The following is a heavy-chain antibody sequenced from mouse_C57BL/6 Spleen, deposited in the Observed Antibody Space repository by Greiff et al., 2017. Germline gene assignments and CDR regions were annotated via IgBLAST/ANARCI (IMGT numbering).Heavy chain of an antibody. J-gene: IGHJ2*01. V-gene: IGHV3-6*01. CDR3: ARERTGGYFDY. Sequence: DVQLQESGPGLVKPSQSLSLTCSVTGYSITSGYYWNWIRQFPGNKLEWMGYISYDGSNNYNPSLKNRISITRDTSKNQFFLKLNSVTTEDTATYYCARERTGGYFDYWGQGTTLTVSS. D-gene: IGHD4-1*01. CDR1: GYSITSGYY. CDR2: ISYDGSN.